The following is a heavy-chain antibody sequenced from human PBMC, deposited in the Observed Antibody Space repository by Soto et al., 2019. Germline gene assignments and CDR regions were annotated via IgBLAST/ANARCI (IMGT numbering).Heavy chain of an antibody. CDR2: ISYDGSNK. D-gene: IGHD3-22*01. CDR3: ECDGVGYCVISGYCLCDYYYGMDV. V-gene: IGHV3-30-3*01. J-gene: IGHJ6*02. CDR1: GFTFSSYA. Sequence: GGSLRLSCAASGFTFSSYAMHWVRQAPGKGLEWVAVISYDGSNKYYADSVKGRFTISRDNSKNTLYLQMNSLRAEDTAVYYCECDGVGYCVISGYCLCDYYYGMDVWGQGTTVPVSS.